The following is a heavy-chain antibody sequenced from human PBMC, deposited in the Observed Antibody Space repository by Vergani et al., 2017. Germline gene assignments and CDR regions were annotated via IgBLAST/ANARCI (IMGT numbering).Heavy chain of an antibody. D-gene: IGHD3-3*01. CDR3: AKDVDEWRPYYNGMDV. Sequence: VQLVESAGGLVQPGGSLRLSCAASGFTFSSYDMHWVRQATGKGLEWVSAIGTAGDTYYPGSVKGRFTISRENAKNSLYLQMNSLRAGDTAIYYCAKDVDEWRPYYNGMDVWGQGTTVTVSS. CDR2: IGTAGDT. CDR1: GFTFSSYD. J-gene: IGHJ6*02. V-gene: IGHV3-13*01.